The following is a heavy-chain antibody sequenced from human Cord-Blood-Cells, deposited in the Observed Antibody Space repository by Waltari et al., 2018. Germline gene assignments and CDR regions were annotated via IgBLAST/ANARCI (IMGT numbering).Heavy chain of an antibody. J-gene: IGHJ6*02. CDR2: IIPIFGTA. V-gene: IGHV1-69*06. D-gene: IGHD2-2*01. CDR3: AVNSRRDIVVVPAATAGYYYGMDV. Sequence: QVQLVQSGAEVKKPGSSVKVSCKASGGTFSSYAISWVRQAPGQGLEWMGGIIPIFGTANDAQKFHGRVTSTADKSTSTAYMELSSRRSEDRAVYYCAVNSRRDIVVVPAATAGYYYGMDVWCQGTTVTVSS. CDR1: GGTFSSYA.